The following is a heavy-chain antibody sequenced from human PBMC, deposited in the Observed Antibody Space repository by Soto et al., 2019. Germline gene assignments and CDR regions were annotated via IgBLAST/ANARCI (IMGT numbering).Heavy chain of an antibody. CDR3: ARLSRASFALDV. CDR2: IDPTDSYT. Sequence: GESLKISCKGSGYNFITDWISWVRHMPGKGLEWMGRIDPTDSYTKYSPSFEGHVTISADKSISTAYLQWSSLKASDSAVYYCARLSRASFALDVWGQGTTVTVSS. D-gene: IGHD3-16*01. CDR1: GYNFITDW. J-gene: IGHJ6*02. V-gene: IGHV5-10-1*01.